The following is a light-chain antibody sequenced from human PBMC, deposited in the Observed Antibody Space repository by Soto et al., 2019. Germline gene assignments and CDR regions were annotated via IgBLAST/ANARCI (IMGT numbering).Light chain of an antibody. CDR3: QQYDTYFWT. Sequence: EIQMTQSPSTLSASVGDRVTITCRASQTISTWLAWYQQKPGKVPKLLIDQASTLEDEVPSRFSGSGTATEVTLTISGLQPDDSATYYCQQYDTYFWTFGQGTKVEIK. CDR1: QTISTW. CDR2: QAS. J-gene: IGKJ1*01. V-gene: IGKV1-5*03.